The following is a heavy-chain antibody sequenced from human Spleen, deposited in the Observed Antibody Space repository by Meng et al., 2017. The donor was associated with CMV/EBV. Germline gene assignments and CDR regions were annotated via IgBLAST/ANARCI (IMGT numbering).Heavy chain of an antibody. CDR2: INPNSGGT. CDR1: GYTFTSYY. J-gene: IGHJ4*02. CDR3: ARESDIRTGTTGGEFDY. D-gene: IGHD1-1*01. V-gene: IGHV1-2*02. Sequence: ASVKVSCKASGYTFTSYYMHWVRQAPGQGLEWMGWINPNSGGTNYAQKFQGRVTMTRDTSISTAYMELSRLRSDDTAVYYCARESDIRTGTTGGEFDYWGQGTLVTVSS.